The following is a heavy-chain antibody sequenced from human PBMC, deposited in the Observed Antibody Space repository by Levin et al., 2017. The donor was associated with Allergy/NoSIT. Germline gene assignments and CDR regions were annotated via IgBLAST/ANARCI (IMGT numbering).Heavy chain of an antibody. CDR2: ISGSGSRT. J-gene: IGHJ4*02. V-gene: IGHV3-23*01. Sequence: GGSLRLSCAASGFTFSSYAASWVRQAPGKGLEWVSGISGSGSRTYYADSVKGRFTISRDHSKNTQYLQMNSLRDEDTAVYYCAKSPYEYVWGNYRIPYDYWGQGTLVTVSS. CDR3: AKSPYEYVWGNYRIPYDY. D-gene: IGHD3-16*02. CDR1: GFTFSSYA.